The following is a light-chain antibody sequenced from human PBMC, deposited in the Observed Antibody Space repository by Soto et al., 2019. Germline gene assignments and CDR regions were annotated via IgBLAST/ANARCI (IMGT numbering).Light chain of an antibody. CDR1: QRVSNN. J-gene: IGKJ1*01. V-gene: IGKV3-15*01. Sequence: IVMTQSPATLSASPGGRATLSCRASQRVSNNVAWYQQKPGQAPRLLLYGASARATGVPARFSGSGSGTQFTLTISSLQSEDFAVYYCQQYNNWRQTFGQGTKVDIK. CDR2: GAS. CDR3: QQYNNWRQT.